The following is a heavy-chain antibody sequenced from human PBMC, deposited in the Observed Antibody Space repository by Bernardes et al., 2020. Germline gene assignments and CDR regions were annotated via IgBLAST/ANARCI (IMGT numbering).Heavy chain of an antibody. CDR2: INPTSGGT. CDR3: ARYDNWNPHTLLWFGDHAGGMDV. J-gene: IGHJ6*02. D-gene: IGHD3-10*01. Sequence: ASVKVSCKASGYTFTGYYMHWVRQAPGHGLEWMGWINPTSGGTNYAQKFQGRVTMTRDTSISTAYMELSRLRSDDTAVYYCARYDNWNPHTLLWFGDHAGGMDVWGQGTTGTVSS. V-gene: IGHV1-2*02. CDR1: GYTFTGYY.